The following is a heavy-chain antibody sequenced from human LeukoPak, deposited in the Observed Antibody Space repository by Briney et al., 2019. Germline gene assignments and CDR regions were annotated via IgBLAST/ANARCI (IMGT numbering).Heavy chain of an antibody. CDR1: GFTFSSYA. CDR3: AKNRRRVRHFDWLLLDGMDV. Sequence: GGSLRLSCAASGFTFSSYAMSWVRQAPGKGLEWVSAISGSGGSTYYADSVKGRFTISRDNSKNTLYLQMNSLRAEDTAVYYCAKNRRRVRHFDWLLLDGMDVWGQGTTVTVSS. D-gene: IGHD3-9*01. J-gene: IGHJ6*02. V-gene: IGHV3-23*01. CDR2: ISGSGGST.